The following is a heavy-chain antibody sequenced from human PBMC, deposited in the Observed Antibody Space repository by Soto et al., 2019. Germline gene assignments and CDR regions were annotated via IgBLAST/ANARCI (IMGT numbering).Heavy chain of an antibody. Sequence: SETLSLTCTVSGGSISSSSYYWGWIRQPPGKGLEWIGSIYYSGSTYYNPSLKSRVTISVDTSKNQFSLKLSSVTAADTAVYYCASFQYYYGSGSYPSWFDPWGQGTLVTVSS. CDR1: GGSISSSSYY. CDR2: IYYSGST. D-gene: IGHD3-10*01. V-gene: IGHV4-39*01. CDR3: ASFQYYYGSGSYPSWFDP. J-gene: IGHJ5*02.